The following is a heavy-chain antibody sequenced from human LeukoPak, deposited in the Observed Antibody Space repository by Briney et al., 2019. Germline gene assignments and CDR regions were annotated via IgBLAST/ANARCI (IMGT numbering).Heavy chain of an antibody. J-gene: IGHJ4*02. CDR1: GFTFSSYG. CDR3: AKDDSAELEPPFGDY. CDR2: ISYDGSNK. V-gene: IGHV3-30*18. D-gene: IGHD1-1*01. Sequence: GRSLRLSCAASGFTFSSYGMHWVRQAPGKGLEWVAVISYDGSNKYYADSVKGRFTISRDNSKNTLYLQMNSLRAEDTAVYYCAKDDSAELEPPFGDYWGQGTLVTVSS.